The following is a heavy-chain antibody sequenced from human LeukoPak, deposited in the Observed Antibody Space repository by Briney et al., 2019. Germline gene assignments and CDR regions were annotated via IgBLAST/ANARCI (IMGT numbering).Heavy chain of an antibody. D-gene: IGHD1-26*01. CDR2: INPSGGST. CDR1: GYTFTSYY. CDR3: ARGVKWSYYYYYMDV. Sequence: GASVKVSCKASGYTFTSYYMHWVRQAPGQGLEWMGIINPSGGSTSYAQKFQGRVTITRNTSISTAYMELSSLRSEDTAVYYCARGVKWSYYYYYMDVWGKGTTVTVSS. J-gene: IGHJ6*03. V-gene: IGHV1-46*01.